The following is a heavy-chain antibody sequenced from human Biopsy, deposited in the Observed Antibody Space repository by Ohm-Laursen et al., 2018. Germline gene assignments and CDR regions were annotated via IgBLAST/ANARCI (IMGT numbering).Heavy chain of an antibody. CDR2: ISPVFGAV. D-gene: IGHD3-16*01. CDR3: ATDAVGGLAVF. J-gene: IGHJ4*02. Sequence: SVKVSCKASGYTFTSYDISWVRQAPGPGLEWMGGISPVFGAVKYAEKFRGRLTITAGESTGTAYMELNSLTSDDTAVYYCATDAVGGLAVFGGQGTLVTVSS. V-gene: IGHV1-69*13. CDR1: GYTFTSYD.